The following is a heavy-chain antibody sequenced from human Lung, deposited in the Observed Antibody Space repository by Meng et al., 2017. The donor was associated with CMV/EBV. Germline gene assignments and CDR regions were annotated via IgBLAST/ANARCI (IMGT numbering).Heavy chain of an antibody. D-gene: IGHD4-23*01. V-gene: IGHV1-18*01. J-gene: IGHJ4*02. CDR2: VNAYHGNT. CDR1: GYSFTNYE. CDR3: AREGGGLPPDY. Sequence: SCKASGYSFTNYEIAWVRQAPGQGLEWMGLVNAYHGNTNYAPILQDRVTMTTDTSTNTAYMELRSLRSDDTAKYYCAREGGGLPPDYWGQGTLVTVSS.